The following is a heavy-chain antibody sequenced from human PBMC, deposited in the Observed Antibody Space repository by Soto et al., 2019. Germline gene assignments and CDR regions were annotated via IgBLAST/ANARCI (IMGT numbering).Heavy chain of an antibody. CDR1: GVSISSSHW. D-gene: IGHD2-2*01. CDR3: ARIAVVPSALDP. CDR2: VYHSGSV. J-gene: IGHJ5*02. Sequence: SETLSLTCDVSGVSISSSHWWCWLRQPPGKGLEWIGEVYHSGSVNYNPSLKSRVSMSVDKSKNQFSLRLTSVTAADTALYFCARIAVVPSALDPWGQGTLVTVSS. V-gene: IGHV4-4*02.